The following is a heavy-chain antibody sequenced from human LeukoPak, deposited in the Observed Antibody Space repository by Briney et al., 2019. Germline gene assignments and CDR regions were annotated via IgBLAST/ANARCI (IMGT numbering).Heavy chain of an antibody. J-gene: IGHJ4*02. CDR2: IWDDASNK. CDR3: ATDRRFGESIHLGY. D-gene: IGHD3-10*01. Sequence: GGSLRLSCAASGFIFSSYGMHWVRQAPGKGLEWVAVIWDDASNKYYADSVKGRFTISRANSKNTLYLQMNSLRAEDTAVYYCATDRRFGESIHLGYCGQGTLVTVSA. V-gene: IGHV3-33*01. CDR1: GFIFSSYG.